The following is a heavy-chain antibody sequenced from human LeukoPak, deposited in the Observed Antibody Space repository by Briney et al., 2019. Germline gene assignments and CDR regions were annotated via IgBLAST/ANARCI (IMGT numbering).Heavy chain of an antibody. CDR2: ISSSSSTI. D-gene: IGHD2-2*01. J-gene: IGHJ4*02. V-gene: IGHV3-48*01. CDR1: GFTFSSYS. CDR3: AKGGVPAATSFDY. Sequence: PGGSLRLSCAASGFTFSSYSMNWVRQAPGKGLEWVSYISSSSSTIYYADSVKGRFTISRDNSKNTLYLQMNSLRAEDTAVYYCAKGGVPAATSFDYWGQGTLVTVSS.